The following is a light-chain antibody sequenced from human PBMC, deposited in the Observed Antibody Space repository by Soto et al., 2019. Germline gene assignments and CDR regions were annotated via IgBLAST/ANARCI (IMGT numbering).Light chain of an antibody. J-gene: IGLJ1*01. V-gene: IGLV1-40*01. CDR3: QSYDSSLSGSINYV. CDR1: SSNIGAGYD. CDR2: GNS. Sequence: QSVLTQPPSVSGAPGQRVTISCTGSSSNIGAGYDVHWYQQLPGTAPKLLIYGNSNRPSGVPDRFSGSKSGTSASLAITGLQAEDEADYYCQSYDSSLSGSINYVFGTGTKVTVL.